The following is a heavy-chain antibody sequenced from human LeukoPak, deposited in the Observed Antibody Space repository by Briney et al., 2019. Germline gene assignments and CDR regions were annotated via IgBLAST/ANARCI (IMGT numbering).Heavy chain of an antibody. D-gene: IGHD6-13*01. CDR3: ASNSGIAAALPGY. CDR1: GFTFSDYY. Sequence: GGSLRLSCAASGFTFSDYYMSWIRQAPGKGLEWVSYISSSESTIYYADSVKGRFTISRDNAKNSLFLQMNSLRAEDTAVYYCASNSGIAAALPGYWGQGTLVTVSS. J-gene: IGHJ4*02. V-gene: IGHV3-11*01. CDR2: ISSSESTI.